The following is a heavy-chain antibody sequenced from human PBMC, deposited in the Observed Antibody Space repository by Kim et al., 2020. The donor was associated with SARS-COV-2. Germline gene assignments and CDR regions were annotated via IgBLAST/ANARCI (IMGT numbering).Heavy chain of an antibody. CDR3: ARDVGDDSSGYIGYGMDV. J-gene: IGHJ6*02. Sequence: GGSLRLSCAASGFTFSSYAMHWVRQAPGKGLEWVAVISYDGSNKYYADSVKGRFTISRDNSKNTLYLQMNSLRAEDTAVYYCARDVGDDSSGYIGYGMDVWGQGTTVTVSS. D-gene: IGHD3-22*01. V-gene: IGHV3-30*04. CDR2: ISYDGSNK. CDR1: GFTFSSYA.